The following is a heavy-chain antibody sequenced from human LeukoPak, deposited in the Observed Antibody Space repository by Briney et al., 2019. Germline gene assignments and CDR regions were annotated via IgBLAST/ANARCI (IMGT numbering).Heavy chain of an antibody. V-gene: IGHV3-13*01. Sequence: GGSLRLSCAVSGFTFNYYDMHWVRQAPGKRLEWVSAIRTTGDTHYPDSVKGRFAMSREDAKNSVHLQMNTLRAGDTAVYYCARGVSYYYDNSGHPGWYFDLWGRGTLVTVST. D-gene: IGHD3-22*01. CDR3: ARGVSYYYDNSGHPGWYFDL. J-gene: IGHJ2*01. CDR2: IRTTGDT. CDR1: GFTFNYYD.